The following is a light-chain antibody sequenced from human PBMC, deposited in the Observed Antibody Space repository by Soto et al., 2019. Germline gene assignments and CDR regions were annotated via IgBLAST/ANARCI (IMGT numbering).Light chain of an antibody. CDR3: QSYDSSLSGLV. CDR2: GNS. Sequence: QSVLTQPPSVSGAPGQRVTISCTGSSSNIGAGYDVHWYQQLPGTAPKLLIYGNSNRPSGVPDRFSGSKSGTPASLAITGLQAEDEADYYCQSYDSSLSGLVFGTGTNVTVL. CDR1: SSNIGAGYD. J-gene: IGLJ1*01. V-gene: IGLV1-40*01.